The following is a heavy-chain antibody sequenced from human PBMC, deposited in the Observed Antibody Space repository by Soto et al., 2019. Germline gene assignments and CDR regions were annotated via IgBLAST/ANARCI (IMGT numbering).Heavy chain of an antibody. D-gene: IGHD2-2*01. J-gene: IGHJ4*02. V-gene: IGHV4-39*01. CDR3: ARLLVPAAHFDY. CDR2: IYYSGST. Sequence: QLQLQESGPGLVKPSETLSLTCTVSGGSISSSSYYWGWIRQPPGKGLEWIGSIYYSGSTYYNPSLKSRVTISVDTSKNQFSLKLSSVTAADTAVYYCARLLVPAAHFDYWGQGTLVTVSS. CDR1: GGSISSSSYY.